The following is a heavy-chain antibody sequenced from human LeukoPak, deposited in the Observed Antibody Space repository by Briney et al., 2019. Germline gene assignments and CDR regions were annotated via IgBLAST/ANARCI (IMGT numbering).Heavy chain of an antibody. Sequence: ASVTVSFKASGYTFTSYYMHWVRQAPGQGLEWMGLINPSGGSTSYAQKFQGRVTMTRDTSTSTVYMELSSLRSEDTAVYYCARDVVVVVAATPDYYYYGMNVWGKGTTVTVSS. V-gene: IGHV1-46*01. D-gene: IGHD2-15*01. CDR1: GYTFTSYY. CDR3: ARDVVVVVAATPDYYYYGMNV. J-gene: IGHJ6*04. CDR2: INPSGGST.